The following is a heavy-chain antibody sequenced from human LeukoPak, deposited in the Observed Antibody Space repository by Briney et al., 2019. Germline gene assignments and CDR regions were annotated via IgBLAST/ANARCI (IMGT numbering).Heavy chain of an antibody. D-gene: IGHD6-13*01. J-gene: IGHJ5*02. V-gene: IGHV4-59*01. CDR1: GGSISSYY. Sequence: PSETLSLTCTVSGGSISSYYWSWIRQPPGKGLEWIGYIYYSGSTNYNPSLKSRVTISVDTSKNQFSLKLSSVTAADTAVYYCARDLAAAGTRWFDPWGQGTLVTVS. CDR3: ARDLAAAGTRWFDP. CDR2: IYYSGST.